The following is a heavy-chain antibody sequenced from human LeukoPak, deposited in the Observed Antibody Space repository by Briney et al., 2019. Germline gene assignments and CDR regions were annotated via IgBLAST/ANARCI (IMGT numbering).Heavy chain of an antibody. CDR2: ISSSSSTI. V-gene: IGHV3-48*01. CDR1: GFTFSSYS. CDR3: ARDITYYYYMDV. J-gene: IGHJ6*03. D-gene: IGHD1-14*01. Sequence: GGSLRLFCAASGFTFSSYSMNWVRQAPGKGLEWVSYISSSSSTIYYADSVKGRFTISRDNAKTSLYLQMNSLRAEDTAVYYCARDITYYYYMDVWGKGTTVTVSS.